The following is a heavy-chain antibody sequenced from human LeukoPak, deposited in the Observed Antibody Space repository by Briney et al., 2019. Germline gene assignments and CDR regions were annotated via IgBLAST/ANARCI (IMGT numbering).Heavy chain of an antibody. J-gene: IGHJ4*02. CDR3: ARGHYGASLDY. CDR1: GGSFSGYY. D-gene: IGHD4-17*01. V-gene: IGHV4-34*01. Sequence: SETLSLTCAVYGGSFSGYYWSWIRQPPGKGLEWIGEINHSGSTNYNPSLKSRVTISVDTSKNQFSLKLSSVTAADTAVYYCARGHYGASLDYWGQGTLVTVSS. CDR2: INHSGST.